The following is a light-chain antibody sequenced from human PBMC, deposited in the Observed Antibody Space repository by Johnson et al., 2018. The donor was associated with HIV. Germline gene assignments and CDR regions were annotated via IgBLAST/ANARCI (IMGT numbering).Light chain of an antibody. CDR3: GTWDSSLSAYV. Sequence: QSVLTQPPSVSAAPGQKVTISCSGSSSNIGNNYVSWYQQLPGTAPKLLIYDSNKRPSGIPDRFSGSKSGTSATLGITGLQTGDEADYYFGTWDSSLSAYVFGTGTKVTVL. CDR1: SSNIGNNY. V-gene: IGLV1-51*01. J-gene: IGLJ1*01. CDR2: DSN.